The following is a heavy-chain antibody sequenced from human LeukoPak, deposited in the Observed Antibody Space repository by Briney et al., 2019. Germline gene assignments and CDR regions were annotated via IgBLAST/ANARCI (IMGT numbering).Heavy chain of an antibody. Sequence: SVKVSCKASGGTFSSYAISWVRQAPGQGFEWMGGIIPIFGTANYAQKFQGRVTITADESTSTAYMELSSLRSEDTAVNYRARDRSSLGTGDYWGQGTLVTVSS. D-gene: IGHD3-16*01. CDR2: IIPIFGTA. CDR1: GGTFSSYA. V-gene: IGHV1-69*01. J-gene: IGHJ4*02. CDR3: ARDRSSLGTGDY.